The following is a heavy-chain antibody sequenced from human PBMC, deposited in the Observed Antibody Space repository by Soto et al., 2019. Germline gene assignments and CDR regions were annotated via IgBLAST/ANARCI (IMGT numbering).Heavy chain of an antibody. CDR3: ARENYGDYLNWFDP. Sequence: ASGKVSCKASGYTFTSYAMHWVRQAPGQRLEWMGWINAGNGNIKYSQKFQGRITITRDTSASTAYMELSSLRSEDTAVYYCARENYGDYLNWFDPWGQGTLVTVSS. V-gene: IGHV1-3*01. CDR1: GYTFTSYA. D-gene: IGHD4-17*01. J-gene: IGHJ5*02. CDR2: INAGNGNI.